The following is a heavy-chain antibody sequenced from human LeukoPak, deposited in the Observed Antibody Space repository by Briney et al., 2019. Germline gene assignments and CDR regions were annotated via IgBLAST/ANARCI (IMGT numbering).Heavy chain of an antibody. Sequence: PGGSLRLSCAASGFTFSGSAKHWVRQASGKGLEWVGRIRSKANSYATAYATSVKGRFTISRDDSKNTAYLQMNSLKTEDTAVYYCTRHVDDWGQGTLVTVSS. CDR3: TRHVDD. V-gene: IGHV3-73*01. CDR1: GFTFSGSA. CDR2: IRSKANSYAT. J-gene: IGHJ4*02.